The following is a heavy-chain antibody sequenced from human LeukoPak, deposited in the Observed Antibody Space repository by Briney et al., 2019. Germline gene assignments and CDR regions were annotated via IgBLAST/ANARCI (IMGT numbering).Heavy chain of an antibody. CDR1: GYSFTNYW. J-gene: IGHJ4*02. CDR3: ARHAGVSWFGESPDY. CDR2: IYPGDSNT. Sequence: GESLKISCKGSGYSFTNYWIGWVRQMPGKGLEWMGIIYPGDSNTRYNPSFQGRVTISADKSISTAYLQWSSLKASDTAMYYCARHAGVSWFGESPDYWGQGTLVTVSS. V-gene: IGHV5-51*01. D-gene: IGHD3-10*01.